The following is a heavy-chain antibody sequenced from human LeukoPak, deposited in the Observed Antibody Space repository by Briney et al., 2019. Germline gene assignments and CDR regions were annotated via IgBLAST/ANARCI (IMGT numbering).Heavy chain of an antibody. CDR1: GFTFSSYA. J-gene: IGHJ5*02. Sequence: GRSLRLSCAASGFTFSSYAMHWVRQAPGKGLEWVAVISYDGSNKYYADSVKGRFTISRDNSKNTLYLQMNSLRAEDTAVYYCARGGYCSSTRCYSGTRNWFDPWGQGTLVTVSS. CDR2: ISYDGSNK. D-gene: IGHD2-2*01. V-gene: IGHV3-30-3*01. CDR3: ARGGYCSSTRCYSGTRNWFDP.